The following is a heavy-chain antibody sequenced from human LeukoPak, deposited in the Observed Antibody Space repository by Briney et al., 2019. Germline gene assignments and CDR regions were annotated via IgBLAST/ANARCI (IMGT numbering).Heavy chain of an antibody. J-gene: IGHJ4*02. CDR3: VRGGGGWYSD. V-gene: IGHV1-18*01. CDR1: GYTFTNYG. Sequence: GASVKVSCKASGYTFTNYGISWMRQAPGQGLEWMGWISGYNDNANYARNFQGRVTLTTDPSTSTAYMDLRSLRSDDTAVYFCVRGGGGWYSDWGQGTLVTVSS. D-gene: IGHD6-19*01. CDR2: ISGYNDNA.